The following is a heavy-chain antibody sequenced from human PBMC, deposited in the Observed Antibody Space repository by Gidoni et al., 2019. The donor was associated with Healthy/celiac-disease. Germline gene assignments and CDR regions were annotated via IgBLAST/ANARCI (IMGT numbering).Heavy chain of an antibody. J-gene: IGHJ4*02. D-gene: IGHD2-15*01. CDR3: ASGYCSGGSCSPAGY. Sequence: EVQLVESGGGLVQPGGSLRLSCAAPGSTVSSNYMSWVRQAPGKGLEWVSVIYSGGSTYYADSVKGRFTISRDNSKNTLYLQMNSLRAEDTAVYYCASGYCSGGSCSPAGYWGQGTLVTVSS. V-gene: IGHV3-66*01. CDR1: GSTVSSNY. CDR2: IYSGGST.